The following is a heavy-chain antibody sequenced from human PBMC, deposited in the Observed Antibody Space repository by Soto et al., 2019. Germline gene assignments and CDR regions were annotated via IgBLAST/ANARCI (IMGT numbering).Heavy chain of an antibody. V-gene: IGHV3-13*01. CDR2: IGIDGDT. Sequence: GGSLRLSCATSGFTFSNYDMHWVRQATGKGLEWVSSIGIDGDTYYPGSVKGRFTISRENAKNSLFRQMKSLRVEDTAVYYCARAKAHYYYMDVWGKGTTVTVSS. J-gene: IGHJ6*03. CDR3: ARAKAHYYYMDV. CDR1: GFTFSNYD.